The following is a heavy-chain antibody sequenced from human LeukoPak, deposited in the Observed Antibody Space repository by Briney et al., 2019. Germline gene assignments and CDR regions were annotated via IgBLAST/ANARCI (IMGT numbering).Heavy chain of an antibody. Sequence: GGSLRLSCAASGFIVSSNYMSWVRQAPGKRLDWASLIYSDGSTYYADSVKGRFTISRDNSKNTLYLQMNSLRAEDTAVYYCARANSATIPGVDPWGQGTLVTVSS. J-gene: IGHJ5*02. CDR3: ARANSATIPGVDP. V-gene: IGHV3-53*01. CDR1: GFIVSSNY. D-gene: IGHD1-26*01. CDR2: IYSDGST.